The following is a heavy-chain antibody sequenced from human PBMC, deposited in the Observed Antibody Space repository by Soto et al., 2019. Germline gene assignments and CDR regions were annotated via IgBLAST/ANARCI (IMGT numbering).Heavy chain of an antibody. CDR1: GFTFTSSA. CDR3: AATIYRFPDNYYYYYMDV. Sequence: SVKVSCKASGFTFTSSAMQWVRQARGQRLEWIGWIVVGSGNTNYAQKFQERVTITRDMSTSTAYMELSSLRSEDTAVYYCAATIYRFPDNYYYYYMDVWGKGTTVTVSS. CDR2: IVVGSGNT. J-gene: IGHJ6*03. D-gene: IGHD3-9*01. V-gene: IGHV1-58*02.